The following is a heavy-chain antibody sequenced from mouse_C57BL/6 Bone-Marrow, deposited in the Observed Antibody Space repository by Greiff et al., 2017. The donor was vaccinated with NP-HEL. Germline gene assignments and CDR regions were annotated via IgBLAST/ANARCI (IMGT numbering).Heavy chain of an antibody. CDR3: ARGYYGSSSYWYFDV. D-gene: IGHD1-1*01. CDR1: EYEFPSHD. CDR2: INSDGGST. J-gene: IGHJ1*03. V-gene: IGHV5-2*01. Sequence: EVHLVESGGGLVQPGESLKLSCESNEYEFPSHDMSWVRKTPEKRLELVAAINSDGGSTYYPDTMERRFIISRDNTKKTLYLQMSSLRSEDTALYYCARGYYGSSSYWYFDVWGTGTTVTVSS.